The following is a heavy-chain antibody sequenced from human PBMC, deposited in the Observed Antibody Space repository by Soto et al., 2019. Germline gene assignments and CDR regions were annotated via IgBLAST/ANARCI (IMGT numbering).Heavy chain of an antibody. Sequence: EVQLVESGGGLVQPGGSLRLYCAASGFSFSSYWMSWVRQAPGKGLEWVTNINQDGSKKYYVDSVEGRFTISRDSAKNSLHLQMNSLRAEDTAVYYCTREGSGLRLHAGDLSLVGAIDIWGQGTRVTVSS. CDR3: TREGSGLRLHAGDLSLVGAIDI. CDR2: INQDGSKK. J-gene: IGHJ3*02. CDR1: GFSFSSYW. V-gene: IGHV3-7*01. D-gene: IGHD3-16*02.